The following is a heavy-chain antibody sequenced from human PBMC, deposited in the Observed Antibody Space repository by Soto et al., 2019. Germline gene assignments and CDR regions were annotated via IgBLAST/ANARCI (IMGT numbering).Heavy chain of an antibody. J-gene: IGHJ4*02. D-gene: IGHD6-19*01. CDR1: GFTFDDNA. V-gene: IGHV3-9*01. CDR3: ARAIAVGSTSLDY. Sequence: GGSLRLSCAVSGFTFDDNAMHWVRQAPEKGLEWVSGINWKSDIGYADSVRGRFTISRDNAENSLYLQMNSLRAEDTALYYCARAIAVGSTSLDYWGLGTRVTVSS. CDR2: INWKSDI.